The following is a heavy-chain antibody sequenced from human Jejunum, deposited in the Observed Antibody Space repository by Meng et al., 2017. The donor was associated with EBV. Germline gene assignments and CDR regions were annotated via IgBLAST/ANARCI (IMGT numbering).Heavy chain of an antibody. Sequence: ERVDSGGGLLRPGGSLRPSCAASGFIVSNSYFSWVRQAPGKGLEWVSVIYSDSTTHYADSVKGRFTMSRDNSKSTLFLQMDSLRAEDTAIYYCAKRETSGWYDLWGQGTLVTVSS. J-gene: IGHJ5*01. V-gene: IGHV3-53*01. CDR1: GFIVSNSY. D-gene: IGHD6-19*01. CDR3: AKRETSGWYDL. CDR2: IYSDSTT.